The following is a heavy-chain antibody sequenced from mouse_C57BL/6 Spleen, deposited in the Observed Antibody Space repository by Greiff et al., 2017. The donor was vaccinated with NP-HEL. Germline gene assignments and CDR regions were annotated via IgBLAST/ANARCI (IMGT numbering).Heavy chain of an antibody. Sequence: EVQGVESGGDLVKPGGSLKLSCAASGFTFSSYGMSWVRQTPDKSLEWVATISSGGSYTYYPDSLKGSVTISRDNAKNTLYLQMSSLESEDTAMYYCANNYGSSHWYFDVWGTGTTVTVSS. D-gene: IGHD1-1*01. CDR2: ISSGGSYT. V-gene: IGHV5-6*01. CDR1: GFTFSSYG. J-gene: IGHJ1*03. CDR3: ANNYGSSHWYFDV.